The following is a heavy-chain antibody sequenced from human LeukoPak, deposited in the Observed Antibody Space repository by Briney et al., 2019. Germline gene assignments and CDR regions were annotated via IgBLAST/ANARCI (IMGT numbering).Heavy chain of an antibody. J-gene: IGHJ4*02. CDR2: ISYDGSNK. Sequence: GGSLRLSCAASGFTFSSYGMHWVRQAPGKGLEWVAVISYDGSNKYYADSVEGRFTISRDNSKNTLYLQMNSLRAEDAAVYYCAKSSGDYFDYWGQGTLVTVSS. D-gene: IGHD3-16*01. CDR1: GFTFSSYG. V-gene: IGHV3-30*18. CDR3: AKSSGDYFDY.